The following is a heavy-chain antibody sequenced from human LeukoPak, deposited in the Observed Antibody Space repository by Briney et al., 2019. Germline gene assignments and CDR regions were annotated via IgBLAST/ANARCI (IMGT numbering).Heavy chain of an antibody. CDR3: ARDRPVYSSSWYNWFDP. Sequence: ASVKVSCKASGYTFTSYAMHWVRQAPGQRLEWMGWINAGNGNTKYSQKFQGRVTITRDTSASTAYMELSSLRSEDTAVYYCARDRPVYSSSWYNWFDPWGQGTLVTVSS. D-gene: IGHD6-13*01. J-gene: IGHJ5*02. CDR1: GYTFTSYA. V-gene: IGHV1-3*01. CDR2: INAGNGNT.